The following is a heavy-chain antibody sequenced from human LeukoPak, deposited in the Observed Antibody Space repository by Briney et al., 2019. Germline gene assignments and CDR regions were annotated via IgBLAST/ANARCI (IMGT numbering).Heavy chain of an antibody. CDR3: ATSSGFYYYYGMDV. D-gene: IGHD3-3*01. CDR2: INHSGST. CDR1: GGSFSGYY. J-gene: IGHJ6*02. Sequence: SETLTLTCAVYGGSFSGYYWSWIRQPPGKGLEWIGEINHSGSTNYNPSLKSRVTISVDTSKNQFSLKLSSVTAADTAVYYCATSSGFYYYYGMDVWGQGTTLTVSS. V-gene: IGHV4-34*01.